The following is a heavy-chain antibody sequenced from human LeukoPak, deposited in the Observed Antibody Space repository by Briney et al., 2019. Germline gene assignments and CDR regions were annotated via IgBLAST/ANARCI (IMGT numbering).Heavy chain of an antibody. J-gene: IGHJ4*02. CDR2: IYSGDTT. CDR3: ARHRIPEDDGFSAPLSSVFPAPLSN. V-gene: IGHV3-53*01. Sequence: GGSLRLSCAASGFTVSTNDMGWVRQAPGKGLDWVSAIYSGDTTYYADSVKGRFTISRDNSKNTLYLQMNSLRPEDTALYYCARHRIPEDDGFSAPLSSVFPAPLSNWGQGTLVTVS. D-gene: IGHD1-14*01. CDR1: GFTVSTND.